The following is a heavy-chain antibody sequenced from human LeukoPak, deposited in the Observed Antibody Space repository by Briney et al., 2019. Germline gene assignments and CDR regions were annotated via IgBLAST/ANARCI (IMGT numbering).Heavy chain of an antibody. J-gene: IGHJ6*02. CDR2: INHSGST. V-gene: IGHV4-34*01. CDR3: ARTHITYYYDSSGYGRYYYYGMDV. D-gene: IGHD3-22*01. CDR1: GGSFSGYY. Sequence: SETLSLTCAVYGGSFSGYYWSWIRQPPGKGLEWIGEINHSGSTNYNPSLKSRVTISVDTSKNQFSLKLSSVTAADTAVYYCARTHITYYYDSSGYGRYYYYGMDVWGQGTTVTVSS.